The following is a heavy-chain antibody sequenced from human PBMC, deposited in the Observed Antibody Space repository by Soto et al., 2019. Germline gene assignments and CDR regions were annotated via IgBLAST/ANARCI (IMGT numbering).Heavy chain of an antibody. Sequence: QVQLVQSGAEVKKPGSSVKVSCKASGGTFSSYAISWVRQAPGQGLEWMGGIIPFFGTANYAQKFQGRVTITADESTSTAYMELSSLRSEDTAVYYCARDGYYYDSSGYYSYFDYWGQGTLVTVSS. D-gene: IGHD3-22*01. CDR3: ARDGYYYDSSGYYSYFDY. CDR2: IIPFFGTA. J-gene: IGHJ4*02. CDR1: GGTFSSYA. V-gene: IGHV1-69*12.